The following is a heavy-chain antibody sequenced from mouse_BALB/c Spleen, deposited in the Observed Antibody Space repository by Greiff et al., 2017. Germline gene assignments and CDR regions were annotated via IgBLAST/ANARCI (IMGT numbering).Heavy chain of an antibody. CDR1: GFSLTSYG. J-gene: IGHJ2*01. D-gene: IGHD2-1*01. CDR3: ARDRRVYYGNYIDY. Sequence: VQGVESGPGLVAPSQSLSITCTVSGFSLTSYGVHWVRQPPGKGLEWLGVIWAGGSTNYNSALMSSLSISKDNSKSQVFLKMNSLQTDDTAMYYSARDRRVYYGNYIDYWGQGTTLTVSS. CDR2: IWAGGST. V-gene: IGHV2-9*02.